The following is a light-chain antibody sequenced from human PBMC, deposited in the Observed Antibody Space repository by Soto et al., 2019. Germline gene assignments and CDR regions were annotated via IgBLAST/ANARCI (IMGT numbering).Light chain of an antibody. J-gene: IGKJ4*01. CDR3: QQLNSYPLT. Sequence: XQLXXXPSSLSASVGDRVTITCRASQGISXYLAWYQQKPGKAPKLLIYAASTLXXXXXXXXXXXXXXXXXXXXISSLQPEDFATYYCQQLNSYPLTFGGGTKVEIK. CDR1: QGISXY. V-gene: IGKV1-9*01. CDR2: AAS.